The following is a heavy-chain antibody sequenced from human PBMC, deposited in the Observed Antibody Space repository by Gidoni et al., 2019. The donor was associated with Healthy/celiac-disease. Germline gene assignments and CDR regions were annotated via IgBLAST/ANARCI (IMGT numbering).Heavy chain of an antibody. Sequence: QVQLVESGGGVVQPGRSVRLSCAASGCTFSRYGMHWVRQAPGKGLEWVAVIWYDGSNKYYADSVKGRFTISRDNSKNTLYLQMNSLRAEDTAVYYCARDSRALYYYYGMDVWGQGTTVTVSS. CDR3: ARDSRALYYYYGMDV. J-gene: IGHJ6*02. CDR1: GCTFSRYG. CDR2: IWYDGSNK. V-gene: IGHV3-33*08.